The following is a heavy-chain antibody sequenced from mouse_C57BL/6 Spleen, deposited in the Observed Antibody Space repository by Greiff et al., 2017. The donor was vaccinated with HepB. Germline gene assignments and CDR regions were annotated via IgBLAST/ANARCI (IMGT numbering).Heavy chain of an antibody. D-gene: IGHD1-1*01. Sequence: QVQLQQPGAELVRPGSSVKLSCKASGYTFTSYWMHWVKQRPIQGLEWIGNIDPSDSETHYNQKFKDKATLTVDKSSSTAYMQLSSLTSEDSAVYYCARYYGSSHYYAMDYWGQGTSVTVSS. CDR2: IDPSDSET. V-gene: IGHV1-52*01. CDR3: ARYYGSSHYYAMDY. J-gene: IGHJ4*01. CDR1: GYTFTSYW.